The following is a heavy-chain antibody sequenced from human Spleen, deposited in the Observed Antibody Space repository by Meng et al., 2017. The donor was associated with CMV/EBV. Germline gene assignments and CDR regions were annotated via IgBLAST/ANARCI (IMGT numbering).Heavy chain of an antibody. J-gene: IGHJ4*02. CDR2: INPNSGGT. CDR3: ARGTSVVTPRALAY. CDR1: GYTFTGNY. V-gene: IGHV1-2*02. Sequence: ASVKVSCKASGYTFTGNYMHWVRQAPGQGLEWMGWINPNSGGTKYAQKFQGRVTMTRDTSISTAYMELSRLRSDDTAVYFCARGTSVVTPRALAYWGQGTLVTVSS. D-gene: IGHD4-23*01.